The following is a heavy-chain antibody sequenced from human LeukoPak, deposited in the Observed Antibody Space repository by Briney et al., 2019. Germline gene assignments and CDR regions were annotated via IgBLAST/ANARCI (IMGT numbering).Heavy chain of an antibody. CDR3: ARGRRDLRYFDWSLPYYYYYMDV. Sequence: ASVKVSCKASGYTFTSYDINWVRQATGQGLEWMGWMNPNSGNTGYAQKFQGRLTMTRDMFTSTDYMELTSLTSDDTAVYYCARGRRDLRYFDWSLPYYYYYMDVWGKGTTVTVSS. CDR2: MNPNSGNT. D-gene: IGHD3-9*01. CDR1: GYTFTSYD. V-gene: IGHV1-8*01. J-gene: IGHJ6*03.